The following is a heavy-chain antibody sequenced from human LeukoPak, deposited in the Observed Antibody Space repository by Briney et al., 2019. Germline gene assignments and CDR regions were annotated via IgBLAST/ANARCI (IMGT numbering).Heavy chain of an antibody. Sequence: GGSLRLSCAASGFTFSSYAMSWVRQAPGKGLEWVSAISGSGGSTYYANSVKGRFTISRDNSKNTLYLQMNSLRAEDTAVYYCAKGFSYGSGSYYNVGYYYMDVWGKGTTVTVSS. V-gene: IGHV3-23*01. CDR1: GFTFSSYA. CDR2: ISGSGGST. J-gene: IGHJ6*03. CDR3: AKGFSYGSGSYYNVGYYYMDV. D-gene: IGHD3-10*01.